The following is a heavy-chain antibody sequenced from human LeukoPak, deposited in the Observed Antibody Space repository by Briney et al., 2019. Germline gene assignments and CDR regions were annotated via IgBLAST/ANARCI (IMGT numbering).Heavy chain of an antibody. V-gene: IGHV4-59*11. D-gene: IGHD4-17*01. CDR2: ILSRGTT. CDR3: TRGRRYGDYINYFDF. CDR1: DGSFSLHY. Sequence: SETLSLTCTVSDGSFSLHYWTWIRQSPGKGLQYIRSILSRGTTKDNPSLKSRVSISVDTSKNEVSLKLGAVTTADTAVYYCTRGRRYGDYINYFDFWGPGILVTVSS. J-gene: IGHJ4*02.